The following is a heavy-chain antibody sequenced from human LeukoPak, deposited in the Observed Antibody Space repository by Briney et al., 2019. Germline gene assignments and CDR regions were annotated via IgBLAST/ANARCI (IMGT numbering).Heavy chain of an antibody. V-gene: IGHV3-11*01. J-gene: IGHJ6*02. CDR2: ISSSGTTM. CDR3: AGGDYDKYGMDV. Sequence: PGGSLRLSCAASGFTFSNYYMSWIRQAPGKGLEWVSYISSSGTTMYYADSVKGRFIISRDNAKNSLFLQMNSLRAEDTAVYYCAGGDYDKYGMDVWGQGTTVTVSS. CDR1: GFTFSNYY.